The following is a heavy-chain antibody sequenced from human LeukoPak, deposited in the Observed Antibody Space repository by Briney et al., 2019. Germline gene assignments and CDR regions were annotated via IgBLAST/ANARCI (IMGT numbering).Heavy chain of an antibody. D-gene: IGHD2/OR15-2a*01. CDR2: IRADGGRT. J-gene: IGHJ6*04. Sequence: GGSLRLSCAASGFTFGDYAMRWVRHAPGKGLEWVSLIRADGGRTYYADSVNGRFTISRDNSKNSPYLQMNSLRTDDTALYYCATWAFYHGLDVWGEGSTVTVSS. CDR3: ATWAFYHGLDV. CDR1: GFTFGDYA. V-gene: IGHV3-43*02.